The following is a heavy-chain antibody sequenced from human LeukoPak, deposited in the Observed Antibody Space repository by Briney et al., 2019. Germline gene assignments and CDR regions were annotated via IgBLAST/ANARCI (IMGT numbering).Heavy chain of an antibody. D-gene: IGHD3-16*01. CDR3: ARGGGLDV. Sequence: GGSLRLSCAASGFTFSSYWMNWASQAPGKGLEWVASINHNGNVNYYVDSVKGRFTISRDNAKNSLYLQMSNLRAEDTAVYFCARGGGLDVWGQGATVTVSS. CDR1: GFTFSSYW. V-gene: IGHV3-7*03. J-gene: IGHJ6*02. CDR2: INHNGNVN.